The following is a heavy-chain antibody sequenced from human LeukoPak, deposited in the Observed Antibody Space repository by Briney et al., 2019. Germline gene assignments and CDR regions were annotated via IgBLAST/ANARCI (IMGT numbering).Heavy chain of an antibody. CDR1: GGSISSLF. J-gene: IGHJ6*03. CDR2: IYYSGTT. V-gene: IGHV4-59*11. Sequence: SETLSLTCTVSGGSISSLFWSWVRQPPGKGLEWIGYIYYSGTTKYNPSLKSRVTISVDTSKNQFSLNLSSVTTADTAVYYCARLSPLMFPSMDVWGRGTTVIVSS. D-gene: IGHD3-10*02. CDR3: ARLSPLMFPSMDV.